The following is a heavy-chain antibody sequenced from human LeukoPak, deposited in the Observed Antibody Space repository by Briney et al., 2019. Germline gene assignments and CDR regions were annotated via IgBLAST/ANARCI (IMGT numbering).Heavy chain of an antibody. J-gene: IGHJ4*02. CDR3: ARVPPGYYDSSGYPYYFDY. V-gene: IGHV1-69*04. D-gene: IGHD3-22*01. Sequence: SVKVSCKASGGTFSSYAISWVRQAPGHGLEWMGRIIPILGIANYAQKFQGRITITADKSTSTAYMELSSLRSEDTAVYYCARVPPGYYDSSGYPYYFDYWGQGTLVTVSS. CDR1: GGTFSSYA. CDR2: IIPILGIA.